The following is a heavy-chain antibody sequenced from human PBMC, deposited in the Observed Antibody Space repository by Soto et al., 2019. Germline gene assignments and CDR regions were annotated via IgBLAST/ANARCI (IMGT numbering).Heavy chain of an antibody. CDR2: ISGSGGST. CDR1: GFTFSSYA. CDR3: AKVRYYDFWSGYYDYFDY. V-gene: IGHV3-23*01. Sequence: GGSLRLSCAASGFTFSSYAMSWVRQAPGKGLEWVSAISGSGGSTYYADSVKGRFTISRDNSKNTLYLQMNSLRAEDTAVHYCAKVRYYDFWSGYYDYFDYWGQGTLVTVSS. J-gene: IGHJ4*02. D-gene: IGHD3-3*01.